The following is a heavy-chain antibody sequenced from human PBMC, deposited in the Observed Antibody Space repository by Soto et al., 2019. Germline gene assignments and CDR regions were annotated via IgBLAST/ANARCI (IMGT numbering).Heavy chain of an antibody. CDR1: GFTFSSYA. V-gene: IGHV3-23*01. CDR2: ISTSGGST. J-gene: IGHJ4*02. Sequence: EVQLLESGGGLVQPGGSLRLSCAASGFTFSSYAMSWVRQAPGKGLEWVSAISTSGGSTHYAESVKGRFTISRDNSKNTLYLQMNNLRAEDTAVYYCAKGTIYFFDYWGQGSLITVSS. D-gene: IGHD1-1*01. CDR3: AKGTIYFFDY.